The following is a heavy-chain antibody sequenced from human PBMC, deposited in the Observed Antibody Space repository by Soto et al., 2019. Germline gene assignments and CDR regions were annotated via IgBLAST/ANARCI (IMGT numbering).Heavy chain of an antibody. CDR1: GGSISSSGYY. J-gene: IGHJ4*02. CDR3: ARLVNEYSNYFDY. Sequence: QLQLQESGPGLVKPSETLSLTCSVSGGSISSSGYYWVWIRQPPGKGLEWIGSINYSWTTYYTSSLKSRLTMSLDTSNNQFSLKLTSVTAADTAEYLCARLVNEYSNYFDYWGQGIPVVVSS. D-gene: IGHD1-1*01. CDR2: INYSWTT. V-gene: IGHV4-39*01.